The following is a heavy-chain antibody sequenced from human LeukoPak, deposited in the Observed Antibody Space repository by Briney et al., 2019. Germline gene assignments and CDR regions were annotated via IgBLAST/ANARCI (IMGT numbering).Heavy chain of an antibody. CDR1: GGSFSGYY. CDR2: SYYSGST. J-gene: IGHJ3*02. V-gene: IGHV4-59*01. D-gene: IGHD3-10*01. Sequence: PSETLSLTCAVYGGSFSGYYWSWIRQPPGKGLEWIGYSYYSGSTNYNPSLKSRVTISVDTSKNQFSLKLSSVTAADTAVYYCARDYGSGSYYNFHDAFDIWGQGTMVTVSS. CDR3: ARDYGSGSYYNFHDAFDI.